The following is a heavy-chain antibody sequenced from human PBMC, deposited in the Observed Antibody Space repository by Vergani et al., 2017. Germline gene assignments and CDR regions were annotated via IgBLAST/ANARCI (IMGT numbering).Heavy chain of an antibody. CDR3: ARDRNEAFDP. CDR1: GFTFSSYS. CDR2: IKQDGSEK. V-gene: IGHV3-7*03. Sequence: VQLVESGGGLVKPGGSLRLSCAASGFTFSSYSMSWVRQAPGKGLEWVANIKQDGSEKYYVDSVKGRFTISRDNAKNSLYLQMNSLRAEDTAVYYCARDRNEAFDPWGQGTLVTVSS. J-gene: IGHJ5*02.